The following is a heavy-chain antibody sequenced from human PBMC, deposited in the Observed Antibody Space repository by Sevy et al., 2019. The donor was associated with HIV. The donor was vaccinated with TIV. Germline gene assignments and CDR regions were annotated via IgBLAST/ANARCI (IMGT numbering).Heavy chain of an antibody. V-gene: IGHV5-51*01. J-gene: IGHJ6*02. CDR2: IYPGDSDT. D-gene: IGHD2-2*01. Sequence: GESLKISCKGSGYSFTSYWIGWVRQMPGKGLEWMGIIYPGDSDTRYSPSFQGQVTISADKSISTAYLQWSSLKASDTAKYYCARANCSSTSCYDRVTATFRYYYYGMDVWGQGTTVTDSS. CDR3: ARANCSSTSCYDRVTATFRYYYYGMDV. CDR1: GYSFTSYW.